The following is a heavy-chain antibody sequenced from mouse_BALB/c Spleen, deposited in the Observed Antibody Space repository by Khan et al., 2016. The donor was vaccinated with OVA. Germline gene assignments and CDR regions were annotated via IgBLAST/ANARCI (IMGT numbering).Heavy chain of an antibody. J-gene: IGHJ2*01. CDR3: SRIYGSDFDY. V-gene: IGHV1-20*02. CDR1: GYSFTGYF. CDR2: INPHIGET. D-gene: IGHD1-1*01. Sequence: VQLQQSGPELVKPGASVKISCKASGYSFTGYFMNWVMQSHGKSLEWIGRINPHIGETFYNQKFKGKATLTVDESSSTAHMELRNLASEDSAVYYCSRIYGSDFDYWDQGTTLTVSS.